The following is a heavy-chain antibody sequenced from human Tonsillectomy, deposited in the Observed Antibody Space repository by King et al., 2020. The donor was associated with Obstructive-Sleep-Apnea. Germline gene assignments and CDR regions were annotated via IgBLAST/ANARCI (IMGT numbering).Heavy chain of an antibody. CDR1: GFSLSTSGVG. J-gene: IGHJ4*02. D-gene: IGHD6-19*01. CDR2: IYWDDDK. Sequence: ITLKESGPTLVKPTQTLTLTCTFSGFSLSTSGVGVGWIRQPPGKAPEWLALIYWDDDKRYRPSLKSRLTITKDTSKNQVVLTMTNMDPVDTATYYCSHRHYEQWLAYSDYWGQGTLVTVSS. V-gene: IGHV2-5*02. CDR3: SHRHYEQWLAYSDY.